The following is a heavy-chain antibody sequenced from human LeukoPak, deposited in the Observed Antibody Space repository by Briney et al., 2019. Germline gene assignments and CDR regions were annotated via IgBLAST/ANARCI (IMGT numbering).Heavy chain of an antibody. D-gene: IGHD3-16*01. J-gene: IGHJ5*02. CDR3: ARLGGQVNWFDP. CDR2: IYYSGST. CDR1: GGSISSSSYY. V-gene: IGHV4-39*01. Sequence: SETLSLTCTVSGGSISSSSYYWGWIRQPPGKGLEWIGSIYYSGSTYYNPSLKSRVTISVDTSKNQFSLKLSSVTAADTAVYYCARLGGQVNWFDPWGQGTLVTVSS.